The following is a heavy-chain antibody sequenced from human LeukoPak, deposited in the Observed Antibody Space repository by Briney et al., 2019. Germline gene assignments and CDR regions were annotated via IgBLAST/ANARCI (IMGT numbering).Heavy chain of an antibody. J-gene: IGHJ4*02. D-gene: IGHD3-10*01. CDR3: ARDLITMVRGVIGY. CDR2: ISAYNGNT. Sequence: ASVKVSCKASGYTFTSYGISWVRQAPGQGLEWMGWISAYNGNTNYAQKLQGRVTMTTDTSTSTAYMELRSLRSDDTAVYYCARDLITMVRGVIGYWGQGTLVTVSS. CDR1: GYTFTSYG. V-gene: IGHV1-18*01.